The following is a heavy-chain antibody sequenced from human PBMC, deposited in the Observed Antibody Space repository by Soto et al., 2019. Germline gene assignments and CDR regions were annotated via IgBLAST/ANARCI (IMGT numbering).Heavy chain of an antibody. Sequence: SETLSLTCSIYSGSFSGYYWSWIRQPPGKGLEWIGEISRGGNTNYSPSLKSRVSISIDTSKKQFSLNLASVSAADTAVYYCARAPKVSGSSQTRPDFWGQGTLVTVSS. CDR1: SGSFSGYY. V-gene: IGHV4-34*01. CDR3: ARAPKVSGSSQTRPDF. CDR2: ISRGGNT. D-gene: IGHD6-6*01. J-gene: IGHJ4*02.